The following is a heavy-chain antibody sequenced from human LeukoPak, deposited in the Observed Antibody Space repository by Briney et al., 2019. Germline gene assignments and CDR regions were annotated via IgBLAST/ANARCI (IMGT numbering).Heavy chain of an antibody. CDR1: GGSISSYY. CDR2: IYYSGSP. J-gene: IGHJ5*02. Sequence: SETLSLTCTVSGGSISSYYWSWIRQPPGKGLGWIGYIYYSGSPNYIPSLKSRLTISVDTSKNQFSLKLSSVTAADTAVYYCASGSHPLNWFDPWGQGTRVTVSS. V-gene: IGHV4-59*01. CDR3: ASGSHPLNWFDP. D-gene: IGHD1-26*01.